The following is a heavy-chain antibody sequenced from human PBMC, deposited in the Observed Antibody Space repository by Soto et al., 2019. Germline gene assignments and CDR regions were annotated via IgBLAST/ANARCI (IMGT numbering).Heavy chain of an antibody. V-gene: IGHV1-46*01. Sequence: ASVKVSCKASGYTFTSYYMHWVRQAPGQGLEWMGIINPSGGSTSYAQKFQGRVTMARDTSTSTVYMELSSLRSEDTAVYYCARASQTTVTTRYYYGIDVWGQGTTVTVSS. D-gene: IGHD4-17*01. J-gene: IGHJ6*02. CDR2: INPSGGST. CDR1: GYTFTSYY. CDR3: ARASQTTVTTRYYYGIDV.